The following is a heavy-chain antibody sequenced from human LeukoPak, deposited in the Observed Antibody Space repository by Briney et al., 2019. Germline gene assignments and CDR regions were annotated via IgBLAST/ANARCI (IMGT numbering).Heavy chain of an antibody. D-gene: IGHD2-15*01. CDR3: ARDHYCSGGSCYWRFDY. CDR1: GYTFTGYY. V-gene: IGHV1-2*02. J-gene: IGHJ4*02. CDR2: INPNSGGT. Sequence: ASVKVSCKASGYTFTGYYMRWVRQAPGQGLEWMGWINPNSGGTNYAQKFQGRVTMTRDTSISTAYMELSRLRSDDTAVYYCARDHYCSGGSCYWRFDYWGQGTLVTVSS.